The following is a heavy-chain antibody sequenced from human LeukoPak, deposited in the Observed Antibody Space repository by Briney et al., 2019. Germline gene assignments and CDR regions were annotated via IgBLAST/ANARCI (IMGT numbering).Heavy chain of an antibody. V-gene: IGHV1-2*02. J-gene: IGHJ4*02. CDR1: GYTFTGYY. D-gene: IGHD3-22*01. CDR2: INPNSGGT. CDR3: ARGAPYYYDSSGYRFDY. Sequence: ASVTVSCKASGYTFTGYYMHWVRQAPGQGLEWMGWINPNSGGTNYAQKFQGRVTMTRDTSISTAYMELSRLRSDDTAVYHCARGAPYYYDSSGYRFDYWGQGTLVTVSS.